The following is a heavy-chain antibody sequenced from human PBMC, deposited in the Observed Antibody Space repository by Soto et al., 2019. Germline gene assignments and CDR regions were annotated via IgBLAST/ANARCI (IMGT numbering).Heavy chain of an antibody. D-gene: IGHD4-17*01. J-gene: IGHJ5*02. CDR1: GFTFSSYA. Sequence: GSLRLSCAASGFTFSSYAMSWVRQAPGKGLEWVSAISGSGGSSYYADSVKGRFTISRDNSKNTVYLQMNSLRGEDTAVYYCAKDPLRVTTENWFDPWGQGTLVTVSS. CDR2: ISGSGGSS. V-gene: IGHV3-23*01. CDR3: AKDPLRVTTENWFDP.